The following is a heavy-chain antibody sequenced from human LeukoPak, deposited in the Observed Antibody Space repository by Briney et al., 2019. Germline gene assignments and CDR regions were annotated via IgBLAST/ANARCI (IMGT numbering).Heavy chain of an antibody. CDR3: ARHFHYGSGSYPDY. J-gene: IGHJ4*02. Sequence: SETLSLTCTVSGGSISSSSYYWGWIRQPPGKGLEWIGSIYYSGSTYYNRSLKSRVTISVDTSKNQFSLKLSSVTAADTAVYYCARHFHYGSGSYPDYWGQGTLVTVSS. V-gene: IGHV4-39*01. CDR1: GGSISSSSYY. D-gene: IGHD3-10*01. CDR2: IYYSGST.